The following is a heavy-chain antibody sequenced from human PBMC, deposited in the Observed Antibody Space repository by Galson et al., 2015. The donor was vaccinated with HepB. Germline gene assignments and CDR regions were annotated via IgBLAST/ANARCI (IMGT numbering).Heavy chain of an antibody. J-gene: IGHJ5*01. Sequence: SVKVSCKASGDSFSIYAMSWVRQAPGQGLEWMGGISPILGIPNYAQKFQDRVTITADKSTGTAFMELSSLRSEDTAVYYCARADDFWSGHRDAGTSRWFDSGGQGTLVIVSS. V-gene: IGHV1-69*10. CDR3: ARADDFWSGHRDAGTSRWFDS. CDR2: ISPILGIP. CDR1: GDSFSIYA. D-gene: IGHD3-3*01.